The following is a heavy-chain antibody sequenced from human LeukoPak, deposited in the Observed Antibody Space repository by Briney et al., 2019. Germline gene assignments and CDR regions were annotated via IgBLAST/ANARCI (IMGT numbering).Heavy chain of an antibody. CDR2: ICASGGSS. CDR3: AKEMALGIAVAGFFDF. V-gene: IGHV3-23*01. CDR1: GFTFSNYA. D-gene: IGHD6-19*01. Sequence: GGAPRLSCAASGFTFSNYAINWGRQAPRKGLEWGSAICASGGSSYDADSVRDRFTISRDNSKNMLYLKMSSLRAEDTAVYYCAKEMALGIAVAGFFDFWGQGTLVTVSS. J-gene: IGHJ4*02.